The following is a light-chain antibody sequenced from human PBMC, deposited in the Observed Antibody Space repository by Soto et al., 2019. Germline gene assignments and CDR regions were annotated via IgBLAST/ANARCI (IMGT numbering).Light chain of an antibody. J-gene: IGLJ3*02. CDR3: SSYTSTSTLNRV. V-gene: IGLV2-14*01. Sequence: QSALTQPASVSGSPGQSITISCSGTNRNVGGYNYVSWYQHHPGKAPKLMIYEVSHRPSGVSNRFSGSKSGNTASLTISGLQAEDEPDYYCSSYTSTSTLNRVFGGGTKLTVL. CDR2: EVS. CDR1: NRNVGGYNY.